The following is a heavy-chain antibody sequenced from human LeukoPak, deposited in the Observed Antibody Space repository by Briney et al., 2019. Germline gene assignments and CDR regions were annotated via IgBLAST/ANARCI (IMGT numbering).Heavy chain of an antibody. V-gene: IGHV4-34*01. J-gene: IGHJ4*02. CDR3: ARSHTPMAPYYFDY. D-gene: IGHD5-18*01. CDR2: INHSGST. Sequence: SETLSLTCAVYGGSFSGYYWSWIRQPPGKGLEWIGEINHSGSTNYNPSLKSRVTISVDTSKNQFSLKLSSVTAADTAVYYCARSHTPMAPYYFDYWGQGTLVTVSS. CDR1: GGSFSGYY.